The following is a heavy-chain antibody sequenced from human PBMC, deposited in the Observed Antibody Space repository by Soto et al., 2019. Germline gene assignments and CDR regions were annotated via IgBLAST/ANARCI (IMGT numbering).Heavy chain of an antibody. CDR2: IYTGGGT. V-gene: IGHV3-66*01. J-gene: IGHJ4*02. CDR1: GLTVSTNP. Sequence: EVQLVESGGGLVQPGGSLRLSCADSGLTVSTNPMSWVRQAPGKGLEWVSVIYTGGGTHYADSVKGRFTISRDNSKNTVNLQMNSLRPEDTAVYYCARDGSGHWGQGTLVTVSS. CDR3: ARDGSGH.